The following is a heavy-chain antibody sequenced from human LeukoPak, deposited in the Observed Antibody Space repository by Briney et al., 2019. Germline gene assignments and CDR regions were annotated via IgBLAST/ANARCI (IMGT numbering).Heavy chain of an antibody. V-gene: IGHV3-7*04. Sequence: PGGSLRLSCAASGFTFSNYWMSWVRQAPGKGLEWVAKISPGGGEKYYVDSVKGRFTISRDNAKNSLDLEMSSLRADDTAVYYCARGGSSRFDQWGQGTLVTVSS. CDR2: ISPGGGEK. CDR3: ARGGSSRFDQ. D-gene: IGHD6-13*01. CDR1: GFTFSNYW. J-gene: IGHJ4*02.